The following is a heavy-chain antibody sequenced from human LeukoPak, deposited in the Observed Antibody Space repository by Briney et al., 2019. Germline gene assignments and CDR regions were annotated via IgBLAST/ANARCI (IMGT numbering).Heavy chain of an antibody. CDR2: INSDGDST. Sequence: GGSLRLSCVASGFTFSSCSMTWVRQAPGKGLVWVSRINSDGDSTTYADSVKGRFTISRDNAKNTLYLQMNSVRVEDTAVYYCARVGMSSGWDYFDCWGQGTLVTVSS. CDR1: GFTFSSCS. V-gene: IGHV3-74*01. D-gene: IGHD6-19*01. J-gene: IGHJ4*02. CDR3: ARVGMSSGWDYFDC.